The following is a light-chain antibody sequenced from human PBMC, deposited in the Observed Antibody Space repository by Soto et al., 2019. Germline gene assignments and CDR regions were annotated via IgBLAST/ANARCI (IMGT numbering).Light chain of an antibody. CDR3: QQYNNWPPIFT. CDR1: QSVSSN. J-gene: IGKJ3*01. Sequence: EIVMTQSPATLSVSPGERATLSCRASQSVSSNLAWYQQKPGQAPRLLIFGVSTRATDIPARFSGSGSGTEFTLTISSLQSEDFAVYYCQQYNNWPPIFTFGPGTKVDIK. CDR2: GVS. V-gene: IGKV3-15*01.